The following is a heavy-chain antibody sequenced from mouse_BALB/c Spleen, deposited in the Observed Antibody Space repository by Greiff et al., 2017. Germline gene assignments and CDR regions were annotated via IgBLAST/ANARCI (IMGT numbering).Heavy chain of an antibody. Sequence: VQLQQPGAELVKPGASVKLSCKASGYTFTSYWIHWVKQRPGQGLEWIGEIDPSDSYTNYNQKFKGKATLTVDKSSSTAYMQLSSLTSEDSAVYYWARNWVWGQGTLVTVSA. J-gene: IGHJ3*01. CDR1: GYTFTSYW. CDR2: IDPSDSYT. CDR3: ARNWV. V-gene: IGHV1-69*02.